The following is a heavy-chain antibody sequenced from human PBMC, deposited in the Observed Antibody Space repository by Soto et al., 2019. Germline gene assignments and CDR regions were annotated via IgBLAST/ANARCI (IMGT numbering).Heavy chain of an antibody. CDR2: IKQDGGQT. CDR3: ARGGNGYENWPPYYYYGMDV. V-gene: IGHV3-7*01. D-gene: IGHD5-18*01. Sequence: EVQLVESGGGFVQPGGSLRLSCAASGFTFDSYWMTWFRQAPGKWLEWVAHIKQDGGQTYYVDAVKGRFTISRDNAKTSLYLPMNSLRAEDTSVYFCARGGNGYENWPPYYYYGMDVWGQGTTVTVSS. J-gene: IGHJ6*02. CDR1: GFTFDSYW.